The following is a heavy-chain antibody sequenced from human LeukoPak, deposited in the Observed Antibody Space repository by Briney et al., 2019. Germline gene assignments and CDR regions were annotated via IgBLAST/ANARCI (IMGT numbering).Heavy chain of an antibody. CDR2: ISAYNGNT. V-gene: IGHV1-18*01. D-gene: IGHD3-10*01. Sequence: GASVKVSCRASGYTFTSYGISWVRQAPGQGLEWMGWISAYNGNTNYAQKLQGRVTMTTDTSTSTAYMELRSLRSDDTAVYYCARVLLWFGVSGVDYWGQGTLVTVSS. CDR1: GYTFTSYG. CDR3: ARVLLWFGVSGVDY. J-gene: IGHJ4*02.